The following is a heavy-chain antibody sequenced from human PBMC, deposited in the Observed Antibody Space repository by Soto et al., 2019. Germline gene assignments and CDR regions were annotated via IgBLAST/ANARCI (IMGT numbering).Heavy chain of an antibody. CDR2: ISSNSAYI. D-gene: IGHD6-13*01. CDR3: TRDASRDSSARGWFDP. V-gene: IGHV3-21*01. Sequence: GGSLRLSCAASGFTFRSFTMNWVRQAPGKGLEWVSTISSNSAYIYYTDALRGRFTISRDNAKNSLHLQMNSLRAEDTAVYYCTRDASRDSSARGWFDPWGPGPLVTASS. CDR1: GFTFRSFT. J-gene: IGHJ5*02.